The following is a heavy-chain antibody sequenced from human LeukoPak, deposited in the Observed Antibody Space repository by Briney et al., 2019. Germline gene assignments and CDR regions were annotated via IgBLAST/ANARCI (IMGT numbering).Heavy chain of an antibody. CDR3: NLGYSYGPRFTFDY. D-gene: IGHD5-18*01. CDR2: IIPIFGTA. CDR1: GGTFSSYA. V-gene: IGHV1-69*13. J-gene: IGHJ4*02. Sequence: SVKVSCKASGGTFSSYAISWVRQAPGQGLEWMGGIIPIFGTANYAQKFQGRVTITADVSTSTAYMELSSLRSEDTAVYYCNLGYSYGPRFTFDYWGQGTLVTVSS.